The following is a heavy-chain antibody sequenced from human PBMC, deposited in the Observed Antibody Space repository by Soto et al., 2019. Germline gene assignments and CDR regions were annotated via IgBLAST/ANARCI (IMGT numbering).Heavy chain of an antibody. D-gene: IGHD3-10*01. CDR2: ISAYNGNT. V-gene: IGHV1-18*01. J-gene: IGHJ5*02. Sequence: ASGYTFTSYGISWVRQAPGQGLEWMGWISAYNGNTNYAQKLQGRVTMTTDTSTSTAYMELRSLRSDDTAVYYCARFYGSGSYPTLYNWFDPWGQGTLVTVSS. CDR1: GYTFTSYG. CDR3: ARFYGSGSYPTLYNWFDP.